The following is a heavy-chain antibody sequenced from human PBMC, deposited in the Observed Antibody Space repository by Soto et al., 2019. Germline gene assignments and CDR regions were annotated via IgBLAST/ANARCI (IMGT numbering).Heavy chain of an antibody. CDR2: ISGSGGST. V-gene: IGHV3-23*01. D-gene: IGHD2-21*02. J-gene: IGHJ5*02. Sequence: GGSLRLSCAASGFTVNSHAMSWVRQAPGKGLEWVSAISGSGGSTYYADSVKGRFTISRDNSKNTLYLQMNSLRAEDTAVYYCAKVAAYCGGDCKNWFDPWGQGTLVTVSS. CDR3: AKVAAYCGGDCKNWFDP. CDR1: GFTVNSHA.